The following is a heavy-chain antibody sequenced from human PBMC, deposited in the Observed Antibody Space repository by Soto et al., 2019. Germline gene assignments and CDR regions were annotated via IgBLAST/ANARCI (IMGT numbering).Heavy chain of an antibody. J-gene: IGHJ4*02. CDR2: IYDSGST. CDR1: GDSIRSYY. CDR3: ARDRAYYESSGLYFDY. V-gene: IGHV4-59*01. Sequence: SLTCTVSGDSIRSYYWSWIRQPPGKGLEWIGYIYDSGSTNYSPSLKSRVTISVDTSKSQFSLKLSSVTAADTAVYYCARDRAYYESSGLYFDYWGQGTLVTVSS. D-gene: IGHD3-22*01.